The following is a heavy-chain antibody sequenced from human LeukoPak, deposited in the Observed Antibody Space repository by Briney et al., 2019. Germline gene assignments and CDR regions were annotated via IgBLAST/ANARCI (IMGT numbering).Heavy chain of an antibody. V-gene: IGHV3-21*04. CDR2: TTSGSSYI. D-gene: IGHD6-13*01. Sequence: PGGSLRLSCAASGFTFSSYNMNWVRQAPGQGLEWVSFTTSGSSYIYYADSVKGRFTISRDNSKNTLYLQMNSLRAEDTAVYYCARDFAQQQPDGMENDYWGQGTLVTVSS. CDR1: GFTFSSYN. J-gene: IGHJ4*02. CDR3: ARDFAQQQPDGMENDY.